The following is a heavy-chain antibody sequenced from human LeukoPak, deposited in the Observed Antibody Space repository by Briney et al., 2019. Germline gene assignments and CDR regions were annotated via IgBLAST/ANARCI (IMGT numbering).Heavy chain of an antibody. CDR1: GGSISSSSYY. V-gene: IGHV4-39*01. CDR3: ARSYYDSSGYPDAFDI. D-gene: IGHD3-22*01. CDR2: IYYSGST. J-gene: IGHJ3*02. Sequence: SETLSLTCTVSGGSISSSSYYWGWIRQPPGKGLEWIESIYYSGSTYYNPSLKSRVTISVDTSKNQFSLKLSSVTAADTAVYYCARSYYDSSGYPDAFDIWGQGTMVTVSS.